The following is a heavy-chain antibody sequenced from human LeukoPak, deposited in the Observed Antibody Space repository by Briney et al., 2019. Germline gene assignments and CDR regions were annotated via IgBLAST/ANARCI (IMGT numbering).Heavy chain of an antibody. CDR1: GFTFSSYS. Sequence: PGGSLRLSCAASGFTFSSYSMNWVRQAPGKGLEWVSSISSSSSYIYYADSVKGRFTISRDNSRNTLYLQMNSLRAEDTAVYYCVRDSSVFSYYFDYWGQGTLVSVSS. D-gene: IGHD6-19*01. CDR2: ISSSSSYI. CDR3: VRDSSVFSYYFDY. J-gene: IGHJ4*02. V-gene: IGHV3-21*01.